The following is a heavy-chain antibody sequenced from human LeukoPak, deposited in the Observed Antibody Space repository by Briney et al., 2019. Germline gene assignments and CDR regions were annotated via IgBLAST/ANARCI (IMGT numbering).Heavy chain of an antibody. V-gene: IGHV1-46*01. Sequence: ASVKVSCKASGYTFTRYYLHWVRQAPGQGLEWMGIIHPTVGDTTYAQKFQGRVTMTRDMSTGTVYMDLSSPRSEDTAVYYCARDDCTARSCYSYWFDPWGQGTLVTVSS. CDR3: ARDDCTARSCYSYWFDP. CDR1: GYTFTRYY. J-gene: IGHJ5*02. D-gene: IGHD2-15*01. CDR2: IHPTVGDT.